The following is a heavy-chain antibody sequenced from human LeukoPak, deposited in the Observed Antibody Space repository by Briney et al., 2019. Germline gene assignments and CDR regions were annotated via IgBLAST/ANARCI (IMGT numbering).Heavy chain of an antibody. V-gene: IGHV3-15*01. CDR1: GFTFSDAW. D-gene: IGHD2-15*01. CDR3: TADMPASSRAADY. CDR2: IKSKTDGGKT. Sequence: GGSPRLSCAASGFTFSDAWMSWVRQAPGMGLEWVGRIKSKTDGGKTGYSAPVKGRFTISRDDSKNTLYLQMNSLKTEDTAVYYCTADMPASSRAADYWGQGTLVTVSS. J-gene: IGHJ4*02.